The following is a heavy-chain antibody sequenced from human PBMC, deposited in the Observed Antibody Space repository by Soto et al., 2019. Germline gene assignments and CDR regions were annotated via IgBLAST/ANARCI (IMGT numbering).Heavy chain of an antibody. CDR2: ISYDGSNK. J-gene: IGHJ4*02. Sequence: QVQLVESGGGVVQPGRSLRLSCAASGFTFSSYAMHWVRQAPGKGLEWVAVISYDGSNKYYSDSVKGRFTISRDNSKNTLYLQMNSLRAEDTAVYYWARDVEWELPGAFDYWGQGTLVTVSS. CDR3: ARDVEWELPGAFDY. CDR1: GFTFSSYA. V-gene: IGHV3-30-3*01. D-gene: IGHD1-26*01.